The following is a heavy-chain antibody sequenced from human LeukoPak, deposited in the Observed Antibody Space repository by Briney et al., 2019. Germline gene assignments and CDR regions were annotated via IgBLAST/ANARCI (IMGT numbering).Heavy chain of an antibody. D-gene: IGHD6-6*01. CDR2: ISWNSGSI. CDR3: AKARYSSSLDY. J-gene: IGHJ4*02. V-gene: IGHV3-9*01. Sequence: PGRSLRLSCAASVFTLDDYAMHSVRQAPGKGREGVSGISWNSGSIGYADSVKGRFTIPRDNAKNSLYLQMNSLRAEDTALYYCAKARYSSSLDYWGQGTLVTVSS. CDR1: VFTLDDYA.